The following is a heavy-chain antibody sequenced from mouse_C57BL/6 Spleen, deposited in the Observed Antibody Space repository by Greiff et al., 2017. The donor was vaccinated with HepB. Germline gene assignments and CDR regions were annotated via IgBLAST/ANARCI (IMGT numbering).Heavy chain of an antibody. CDR2: IDPENGDT. Sequence: VQLKESGAELVRPGASVKLSCTASGFNIKDDYMHWVKQRPEQGLEWIGWIDPENGDTEYASKFQGKATITADTSSNTAYLQLSSLTSEDTAVYYCTTSSTMITYFDYWGQGTTLTVSS. D-gene: IGHD2-4*01. V-gene: IGHV14-4*01. CDR1: GFNIKDDY. CDR3: TTSSTMITYFDY. J-gene: IGHJ2*01.